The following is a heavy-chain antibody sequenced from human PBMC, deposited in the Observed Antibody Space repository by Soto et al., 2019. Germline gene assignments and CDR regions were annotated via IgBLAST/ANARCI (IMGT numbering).Heavy chain of an antibody. Sequence: ASVKVSCKASGYTFTSYDINWVRQATGQGLEWMGWTNPNSGNTGYAQKFQGRVTMTRNTSISTAYMELSSLRSEDTAVYYCARGPDDSSGYYPDYWGQGTLVTVSS. CDR1: GYTFTSYD. D-gene: IGHD3-22*01. CDR3: ARGPDDSSGYYPDY. CDR2: TNPNSGNT. J-gene: IGHJ4*02. V-gene: IGHV1-8*01.